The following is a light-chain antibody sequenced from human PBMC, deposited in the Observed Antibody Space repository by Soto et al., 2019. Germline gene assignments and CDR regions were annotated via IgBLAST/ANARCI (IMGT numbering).Light chain of an antibody. Sequence: DIVMTQSPDSLAVSLGERATINCKSSRSVLFSSDNENYLAWYQQKPGQPPKLLIYWASTRESGVPDRFSGSGSGTDFTLTISSPQAEDVAVYYCQQYYSSPYTFGQGTKLEI. J-gene: IGKJ2*01. CDR1: RSVLFSSDNENY. CDR2: WAS. CDR3: QQYYSSPYT. V-gene: IGKV4-1*01.